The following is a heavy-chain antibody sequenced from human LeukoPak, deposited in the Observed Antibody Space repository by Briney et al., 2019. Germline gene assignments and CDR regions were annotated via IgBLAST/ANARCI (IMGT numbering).Heavy chain of an antibody. CDR3: ARAGYSGSDFSV. CDR2: IYYSGST. Sequence: SETLSLTCTLSGGSFSSYYWSWIRQPPGKGLEWIGYIYYSGSTNYNPSLKSRVTISVDTSKNQFSLKLSSVTTTDTAVYYCARAGYSGSDFSVWGKGSTVTVSS. D-gene: IGHD5-12*01. V-gene: IGHV4-59*01. J-gene: IGHJ6*04. CDR1: GGSFSSYY.